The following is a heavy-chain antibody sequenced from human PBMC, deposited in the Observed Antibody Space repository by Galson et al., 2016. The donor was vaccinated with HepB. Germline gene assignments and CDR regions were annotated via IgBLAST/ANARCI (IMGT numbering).Heavy chain of an antibody. Sequence: LRLSCAASGFTFSSYAMSWVRQSPGKGLEWVSAIGGSGITYYADSVKGRFTISRDDSNNALYLQMSSLRAEDTAVYYCAKCPHYYDISGYYSLWGQGTLVTVSS. V-gene: IGHV3-23*01. CDR1: GFTFSSYA. J-gene: IGHJ4*02. CDR2: IGGSGIT. D-gene: IGHD3-22*01. CDR3: AKCPHYYDISGYYSL.